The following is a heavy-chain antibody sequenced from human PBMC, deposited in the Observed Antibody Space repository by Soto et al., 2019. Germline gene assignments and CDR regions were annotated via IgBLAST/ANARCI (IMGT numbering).Heavy chain of an antibody. D-gene: IGHD1-26*01. CDR3: ARVWGVSFYYLDY. V-gene: IGHV4-59*01. Sequence: QVQLQESGPGLVKPSESLSLTCTVSGGSTRNYYWNWIRQPPGKGLEWIGYIYSYGSTNYNPSLERPVAISVDVSKSRFSLKLNSVTPADTAVYYCARVWGVSFYYLDYCGQGPLVTVSS. CDR2: IYSYGST. CDR1: GGSTRNYY. J-gene: IGHJ4*02.